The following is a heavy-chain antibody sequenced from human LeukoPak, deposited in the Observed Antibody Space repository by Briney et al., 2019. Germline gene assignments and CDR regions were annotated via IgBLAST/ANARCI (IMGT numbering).Heavy chain of an antibody. J-gene: IGHJ6*02. Sequence: NASETLSLTCTVSGGSISSGSYYWSWIRQPAGKGLEWIGRIYTSGSTNYNPSLTSRVIISLDTSKNQFSLKLSSVTAADTAVYYCATTRTNWGRITMVRGKAGTYGMDVWGQGTTVTVSS. CDR2: IYTSGST. D-gene: IGHD3-10*01. V-gene: IGHV4-61*02. CDR1: GGSISSGSYY. CDR3: ATTRTNWGRITMVRGKAGTYGMDV.